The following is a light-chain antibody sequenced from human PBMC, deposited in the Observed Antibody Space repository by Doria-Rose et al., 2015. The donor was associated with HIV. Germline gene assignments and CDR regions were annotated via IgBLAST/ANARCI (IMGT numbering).Light chain of an antibody. CDR1: QSFSSTY. V-gene: IGKV3-20*01. Sequence: EIVLTQSPGTLSLSPGERATLSCRASQSFSSTYLAWYQQKPGQAPSLLVYDGSTRATGIPDRFSASGPGTDFTLTINRLEPEDFALYCCHQYGPSWTFGQGTKVEI. CDR2: DGS. J-gene: IGKJ1*01. CDR3: HQYGPSWT.